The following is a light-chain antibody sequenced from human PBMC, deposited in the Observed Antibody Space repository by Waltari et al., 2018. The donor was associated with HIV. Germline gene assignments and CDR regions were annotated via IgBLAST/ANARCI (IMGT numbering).Light chain of an antibody. CDR2: DAS. Sequence: DIQMTQSPSSLSPSVGDRVTITCQASQDISNYLNWYQQKPGKAPKLLIYDASNLETGVPSRFSGSGSGTDFTFTISSLQPEDIGTYYCQQYDSVPITFGQGTRLEIK. V-gene: IGKV1-33*01. J-gene: IGKJ5*01. CDR3: QQYDSVPIT. CDR1: QDISNY.